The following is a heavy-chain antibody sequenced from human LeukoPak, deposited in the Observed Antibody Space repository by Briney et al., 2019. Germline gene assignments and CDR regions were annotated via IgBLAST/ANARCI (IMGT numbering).Heavy chain of an antibody. V-gene: IGHV5-51*01. CDR2: IYPGDSDT. Sequence: GESLKISCKGSGYSFTTYWIGWVRQMSGKGLEWMGIIYPGDSDTRYSPSFQGQVTISADKSISTVYLQWSSLKASDTAMYYCARQHGSGSYYRRAIDYWGQGTLVTVSS. D-gene: IGHD3-10*01. J-gene: IGHJ4*02. CDR1: GYSFTTYW. CDR3: ARQHGSGSYYRRAIDY.